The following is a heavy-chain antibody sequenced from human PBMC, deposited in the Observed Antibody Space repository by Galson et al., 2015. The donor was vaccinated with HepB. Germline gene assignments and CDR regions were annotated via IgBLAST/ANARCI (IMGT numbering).Heavy chain of an antibody. Sequence: SLRLSCAASGFTFSSYGMHWVRQAPGKGLEWVAVIWYDGSNKYYADSVKGRFTISRDNSKNTLYLQMNSLRAEDTAVYYCARARSWESDYMDVWGQGTTATVSS. CDR3: ARARSWESDYMDV. D-gene: IGHD1-26*01. CDR2: IWYDGSNK. J-gene: IGHJ6*02. CDR1: GFTFSSYG. V-gene: IGHV3-33*08.